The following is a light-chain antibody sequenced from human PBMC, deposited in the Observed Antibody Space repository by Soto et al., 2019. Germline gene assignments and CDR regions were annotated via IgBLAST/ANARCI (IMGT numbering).Light chain of an antibody. CDR2: AAS. Sequence: IQLTQSPSSLSASVGDRVTITCRASQGISSNLAWYQQKPGKAPNLLIYAASTLQSGVPSRFSGSGSGTDFTLTISSLQPEDIATYFCQQLNGYFFTFGGGTKVEIK. CDR1: QGISSN. CDR3: QQLNGYFFT. J-gene: IGKJ4*01. V-gene: IGKV1-9*01.